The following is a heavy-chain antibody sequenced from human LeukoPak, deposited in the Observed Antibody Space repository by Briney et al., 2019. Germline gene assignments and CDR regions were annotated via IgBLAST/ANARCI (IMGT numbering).Heavy chain of an antibody. V-gene: IGHV1-69*04. CDR2: IIPILGIA. CDR3: ARAHISGDYDSGGYPFDY. Sequence: SVKVSCKASGGTFSSYAISWVRQAPGQGLEWMGRIIPILGIANYAQKFQGRVTITADKSTSTAYMELSSLRSEDTAVYYCARAHISGDYDSGGYPFDYWGQGTLVTVSS. J-gene: IGHJ4*02. CDR1: GGTFSSYA. D-gene: IGHD3-22*01.